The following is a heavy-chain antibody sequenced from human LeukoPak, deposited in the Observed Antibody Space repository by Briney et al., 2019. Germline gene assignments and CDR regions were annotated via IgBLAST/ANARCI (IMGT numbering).Heavy chain of an antibody. V-gene: IGHV3-21*01. Sequence: GGSLRLSCAASGFTFSSYSMNWVRQAPGKGLEWVSSISSSSSYIYYADSVKGRFTISRDNAKNSLYLQMNSLRAEDTAVYYCARYVNYYGSGSPFDYWGQGTLVTVSS. J-gene: IGHJ4*02. CDR3: ARYVNYYGSGSPFDY. D-gene: IGHD3-10*01. CDR2: ISSSSSYI. CDR1: GFTFSSYS.